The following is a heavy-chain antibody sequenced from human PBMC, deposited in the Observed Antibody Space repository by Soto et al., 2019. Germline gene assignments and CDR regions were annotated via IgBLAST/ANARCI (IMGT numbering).Heavy chain of an antibody. CDR2: ISGSGGST. CDR1: VFTFSSYA. Sequence: GGSLRLSCAASVFTFSSYAMSWVRQAPGKGLEWVSAISGSGGSTYYADSVKGRFTISRDNSKNTLYLQMNSLRAEDTAVYYCAKDQGTMIVVLLGFDYWGQGTLVTVSS. J-gene: IGHJ4*02. D-gene: IGHD3-22*01. CDR3: AKDQGTMIVVLLGFDY. V-gene: IGHV3-23*01.